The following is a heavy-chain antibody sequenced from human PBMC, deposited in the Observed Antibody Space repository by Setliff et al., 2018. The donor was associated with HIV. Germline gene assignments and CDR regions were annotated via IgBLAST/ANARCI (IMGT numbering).Heavy chain of an antibody. Sequence: PGGSLRLSCAASGFTFSNAWMSWVRQAPGKGLEWVANIKEDGSEKYYVDSVKGRFTISRDNAKNSLYLQMNSLRAEDTAVYYCAREGTVRYGYYYYMDVWGKGTTVTVSS. J-gene: IGHJ6*03. CDR3: AREGTVRYGYYYYMDV. D-gene: IGHD4-17*01. V-gene: IGHV3-7*01. CDR1: GFTFSNAW. CDR2: IKEDGSEK.